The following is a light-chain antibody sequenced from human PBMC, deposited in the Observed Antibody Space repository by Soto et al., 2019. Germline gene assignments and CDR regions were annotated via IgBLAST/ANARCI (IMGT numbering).Light chain of an antibody. CDR3: QSYDSSLSGYV. J-gene: IGLJ1*01. V-gene: IGLV1-40*01. CDR2: SNT. CDR1: SSNIGAGYD. Sequence: QSVLTQPPSVSGAPGQRVTISCTGSSSNIGAGYDVHWYQQVPGTAPKLLIYSNTNRPSGVPDRFSGSKSGTSASLAITGLQAEDEADYYCQSYDSSLSGYVFGTGTRSPS.